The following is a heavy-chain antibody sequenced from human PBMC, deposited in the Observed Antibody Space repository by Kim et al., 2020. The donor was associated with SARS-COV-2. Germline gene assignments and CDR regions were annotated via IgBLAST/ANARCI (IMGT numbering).Heavy chain of an antibody. Sequence: SETLSLTCAVYGGSFSGYYWTWIRQPPGKGLEWIGEIERRGSTNYNSSLKSRVTISVDTSKNQFSLKLSSVTAADTAVYYCVRGPGSWSYYNGYWGQGTLVAVSS. CDR1: GGSFSGYY. J-gene: IGHJ4*02. D-gene: IGHD3-10*01. CDR3: VRGPGSWSYYNGY. CDR2: IERRGST. V-gene: IGHV4-34*01.